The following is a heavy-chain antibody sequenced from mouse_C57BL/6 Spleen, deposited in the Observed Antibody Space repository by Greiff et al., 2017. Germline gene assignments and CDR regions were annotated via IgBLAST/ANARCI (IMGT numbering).Heavy chain of an antibody. D-gene: IGHD1-1*01. CDR3: ARLLMGVAFDY. CDR2: ISSGGSYT. Sequence: EVQVVESGGDLVKPGGSLKLSCAASGFTFSSYGMSWVRQTPDKRLEWVATISSGGSYTYYADSVKGRFTLSRDNAKNTLYLQMSSLKSEDTAMYYCARLLMGVAFDYWGQGTTLTVSS. V-gene: IGHV5-6*01. CDR1: GFTFSSYG. J-gene: IGHJ2*01.